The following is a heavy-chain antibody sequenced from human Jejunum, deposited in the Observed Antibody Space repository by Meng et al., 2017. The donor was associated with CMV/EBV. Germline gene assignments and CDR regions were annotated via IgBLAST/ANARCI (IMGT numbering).Heavy chain of an antibody. V-gene: IGHV4-30-4*08. CDR1: RGDYC. CDR2: SYYSGNT. D-gene: IGHD5-18*01. Sequence: RGDYCWSWLRQPPGKGPEWIGYSYYSGNTYYNPSLKSRVTISVDTSKNQFSLRLTSMTAADTAVYYCARGAQLLPPPTYYYYGLDVWGQGTTVTVSS. CDR3: ARGAQLLPPPTYYYYGLDV. J-gene: IGHJ6*02.